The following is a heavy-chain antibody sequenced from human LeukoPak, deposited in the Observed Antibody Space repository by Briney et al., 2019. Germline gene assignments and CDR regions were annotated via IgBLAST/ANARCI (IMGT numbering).Heavy chain of an antibody. J-gene: IGHJ5*02. D-gene: IGHD2-2*01. CDR1: GGSISSSPYY. CDR3: ARHYLSDGILSTFDP. Sequence: SETLSLTCTVSGGSISSSPYYWGWIRQPPGKGLEWIGTIYYRGSTYSNPSLNSRVTISLDTSKNQFSQRLRSVTAADTALYYCARHYLSDGILSTFDPWGQGTLVTVSS. V-gene: IGHV4-39*01. CDR2: IYYRGST.